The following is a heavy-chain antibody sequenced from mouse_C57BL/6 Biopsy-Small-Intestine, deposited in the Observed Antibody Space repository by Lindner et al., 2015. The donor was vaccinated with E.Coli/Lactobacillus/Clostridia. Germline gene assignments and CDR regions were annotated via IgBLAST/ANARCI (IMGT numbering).Heavy chain of an antibody. V-gene: IGHV1-84*02. Sequence: SVKVSCKASGYSSTDFPFHWVRQAPGQRLEWIGWIHAGNGDTKHSQRFQGRVTITRDTSPITAYMELSSLRSEDTAVYYCATKRVGPNFGFDSWGQGTLVTVSS. J-gene: IGHJ4*01. D-gene: IGHD4-1*01. CDR1: GYSSTDFP. CDR2: IHAGNGDT. CDR3: ATKRVGPNFGFDS.